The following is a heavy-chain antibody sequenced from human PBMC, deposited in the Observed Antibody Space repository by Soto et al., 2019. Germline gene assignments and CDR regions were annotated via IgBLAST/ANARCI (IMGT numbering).Heavy chain of an antibody. Sequence: GASVKVSCKASGYTFTSYAMHWVRQAPGQRLEWMGWINAGNGNTKYSQKFQGRVTITRDTSASTAYMELSSLRSEDTAVYYCARSMTTQGYCSGGSCSPPTNFDYWGQGTLVTVSS. CDR2: INAGNGNT. J-gene: IGHJ4*02. V-gene: IGHV1-3*01. CDR1: GYTFTSYA. CDR3: ARSMTTQGYCSGGSCSPPTNFDY. D-gene: IGHD2-15*01.